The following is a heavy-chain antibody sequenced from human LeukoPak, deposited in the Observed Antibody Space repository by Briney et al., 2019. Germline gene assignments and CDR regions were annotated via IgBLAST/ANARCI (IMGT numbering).Heavy chain of an antibody. CDR1: GFTFSSFA. J-gene: IGHJ3*01. V-gene: IGHV3-23*01. D-gene: IGHD3-10*01. CDR2: ISGSGGST. Sequence: GGSLRLSCAASGFTFSSFAMSWVRQAPGKGLEWVSAISGSGGSTYYADAVKGRFTISRDNSKNTLYLQMNTLRVEDAAVYYCAKSWDAFDFWGQGTMVTVSS. CDR3: AKSWDAFDF.